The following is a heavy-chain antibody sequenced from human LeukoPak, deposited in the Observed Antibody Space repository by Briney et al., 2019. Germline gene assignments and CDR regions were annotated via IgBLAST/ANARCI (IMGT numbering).Heavy chain of an antibody. CDR1: GFTFSSYE. CDR3: ATAVAGTYYYYYMDV. CDR2: ISSSSSTI. Sequence: GGSLRLSCAASGFTFSSYEMNWVRQAPGKGLEWVSYISSSSSTIYYADSVKGRFTISRDNAKNSLYLQMNSLRAEDTAVYYCATAVAGTYYYYYMDVWGKGTTVTVSS. J-gene: IGHJ6*03. D-gene: IGHD6-19*01. V-gene: IGHV3-48*01.